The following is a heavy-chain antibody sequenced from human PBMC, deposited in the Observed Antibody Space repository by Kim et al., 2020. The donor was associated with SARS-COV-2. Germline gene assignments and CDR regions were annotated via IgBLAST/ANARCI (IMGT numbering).Heavy chain of an antibody. J-gene: IGHJ3*02. CDR1: GFTLSAYG. V-gene: IGHV3-23*01. D-gene: IGHD1-26*01. CDR2: ISGGSGVT. Sequence: GGSLRLSCAAPGFTLSAYGMSWVRQAPGEGLEWVSAISGGSGVTYYPASVKGRFTISRDNSKNTLYLQMNGLRAEDTAVYYCAKDGRWPKDAFDIWGQGT. CDR3: AKDGRWPKDAFDI.